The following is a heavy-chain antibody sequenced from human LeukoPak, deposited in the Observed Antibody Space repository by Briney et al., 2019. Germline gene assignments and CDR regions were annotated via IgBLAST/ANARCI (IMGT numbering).Heavy chain of an antibody. CDR2: ISAYNGNT. Sequence: ASVKVSCKASGYTFTSYALHWVRQAPGQGLEWMGWISAYNGNTNYAQKLQGRVTMTTDTSTSTAYMELRSLRSDDTAVYYCARELGDYFNYWGQGTLVTVSS. CDR3: ARELGDYFNY. D-gene: IGHD6-13*01. J-gene: IGHJ4*02. V-gene: IGHV1-18*01. CDR1: GYTFTSYA.